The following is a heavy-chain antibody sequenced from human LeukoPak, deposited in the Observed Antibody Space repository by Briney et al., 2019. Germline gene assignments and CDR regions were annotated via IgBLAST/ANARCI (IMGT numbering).Heavy chain of an antibody. D-gene: IGHD4-11*01. V-gene: IGHV3-48*01. CDR2: ISSSSSTI. Sequence: GGSLRLSCAASGFTFSSYSMNWVRQAPGKGLEWVSYISSSSSTISYADSVKGRFTISRDNAKNSLYLQMNSLRAEDTAVYYCARDTVTQSGYYYYGMDVWGQGTTVTVSS. CDR1: GFTFSSYS. CDR3: ARDTVTQSGYYYYGMDV. J-gene: IGHJ6*02.